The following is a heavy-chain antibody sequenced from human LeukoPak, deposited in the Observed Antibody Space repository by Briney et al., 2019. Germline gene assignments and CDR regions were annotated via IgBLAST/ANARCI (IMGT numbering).Heavy chain of an antibody. Sequence: ASVKVSCKASGYTFTSYAMNWVRQAPGQGLEWMGWINTNTGNPTYAQGFTGRFVFSLDTSVSTAYLQISSLKAEDTAVYYCARGAPTYYYDSSGFYGGNYWGQGTLVTVSS. V-gene: IGHV7-4-1*02. CDR1: GYTFTSYA. J-gene: IGHJ4*02. D-gene: IGHD3-22*01. CDR3: ARGAPTYYYDSSGFYGGNY. CDR2: INTNTGNP.